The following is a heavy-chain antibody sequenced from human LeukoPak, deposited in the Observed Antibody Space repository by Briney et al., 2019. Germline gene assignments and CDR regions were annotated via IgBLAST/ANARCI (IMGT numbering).Heavy chain of an antibody. Sequence: PSETLSLTCTVSGYSISSGYYWGWIQQPPGKGLEWIGEIYHSGSTNYNPSLKSRVTMSVDTSKNQFSLKLSSVTAADTAVYYCARDKPVDSSGWYWPSGYYYYYYMDVWGKGTTVTISS. CDR1: GYSISSGYY. V-gene: IGHV4-38-2*02. J-gene: IGHJ6*03. CDR2: IYHSGST. D-gene: IGHD6-19*01. CDR3: ARDKPVDSSGWYWPSGYYYYYYMDV.